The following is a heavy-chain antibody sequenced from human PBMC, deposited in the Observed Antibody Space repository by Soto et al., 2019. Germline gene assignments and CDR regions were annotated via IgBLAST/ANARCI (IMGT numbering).Heavy chain of an antibody. Sequence: GGSLRRSCAASGFTFSRFELHWVRQAPGKGLEWISYISSSGSTAYYASSVEGRFTISRDNANNSVYLQMDSLRAEDTALYYCTRAAWFPYLSFYWGQGALVTVS. V-gene: IGHV3-48*03. CDR2: ISSSGSTA. J-gene: IGHJ4*02. CDR3: TRAAWFPYLSFY. D-gene: IGHD3-10*01. CDR1: GFTFSRFE.